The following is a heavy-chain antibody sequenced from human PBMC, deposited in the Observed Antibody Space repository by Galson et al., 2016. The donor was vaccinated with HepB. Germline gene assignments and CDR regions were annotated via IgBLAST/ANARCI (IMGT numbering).Heavy chain of an antibody. CDR1: GFTFDGCV. V-gene: IGHV3-9*01. CDR3: VKDMARATFFRRSLFVGVAF. D-gene: IGHD2-15*01. J-gene: IGHJ6*02. CDR2: ITYNGDKI. Sequence: SLRLSCAASGFTFDGCVMHWVRQAPGKGLEWVSSITYNGDKIGYADSVKGRFTISRDNAKNSLYLQMNSLRAEDTALYYCVKDMARATFFRRSLFVGVAFWGQGTTVTVSS.